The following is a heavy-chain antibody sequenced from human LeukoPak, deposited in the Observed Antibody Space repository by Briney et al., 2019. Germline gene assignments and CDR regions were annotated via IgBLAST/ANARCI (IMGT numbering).Heavy chain of an antibody. Sequence: GGSLRLSCAASGFMFRNYGIHWVRQAPGKGLEWVAFIRDNGSTKYYVDSVKGRFTISRDNSKNTLYLQMNSLRVEDTAIYYCAKVGSNSWGIFDVWGQGTMVTVSS. V-gene: IGHV3-30*02. CDR2: IRDNGSTK. CDR1: GFMFRNYG. J-gene: IGHJ3*01. CDR3: AKVGSNSWGIFDV. D-gene: IGHD6-13*01.